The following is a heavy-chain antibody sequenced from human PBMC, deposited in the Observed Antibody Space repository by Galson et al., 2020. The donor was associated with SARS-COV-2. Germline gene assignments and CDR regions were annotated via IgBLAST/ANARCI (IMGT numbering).Heavy chain of an antibody. Sequence: SQTLSLTCDISGDSVSSNRVAWNWIRRSPSRGLEWLGRTYYRSKWYSEYAESMKSRLSIIADTSKNQFSLHLKSVTSEDTAVYYCSRGTEGRGVIDFFDYWGRGTLVTVSS. J-gene: IGHJ4*02. D-gene: IGHD3-16*02. V-gene: IGHV6-1*01. CDR2: TYYRSKWYS. CDR3: SRGTEGRGVIDFFDY. CDR1: GDSVSSNRVA.